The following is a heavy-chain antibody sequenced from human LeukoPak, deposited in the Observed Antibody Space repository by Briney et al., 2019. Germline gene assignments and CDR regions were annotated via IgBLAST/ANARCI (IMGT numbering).Heavy chain of an antibody. D-gene: IGHD2-8*01. Sequence: GESLKISCKGSGYSFTSYWIGWVRQMPGKGLEWIGIVYPATSDTTYSPSFQGQVTISADKSISTAYLQWSSVKASDTAMYYCARNGHAFDYWGQGTLVTVSS. CDR2: VYPATSDT. CDR3: ARNGHAFDY. J-gene: IGHJ4*02. V-gene: IGHV5-51*01. CDR1: GYSFTSYW.